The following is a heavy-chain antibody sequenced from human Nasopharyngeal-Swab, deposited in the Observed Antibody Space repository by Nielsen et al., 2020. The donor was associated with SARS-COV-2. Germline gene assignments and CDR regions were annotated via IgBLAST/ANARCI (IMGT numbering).Heavy chain of an antibody. CDR1: GGSFSGYY. J-gene: IGHJ5*02. V-gene: IGHV4-34*01. Sequence: SETLSLTCAVYGGSFSGYYWSWIRQPPGKGLEWIGEINHSGSTNYNPSLKSRVTISVDTSKNHFSLKLSSVTAADTAVYYCASQPGTANNGANWFDPWGQGTLVTVSS. CDR2: INHSGST. D-gene: IGHD1/OR15-1a*01. CDR3: ASQPGTANNGANWFDP.